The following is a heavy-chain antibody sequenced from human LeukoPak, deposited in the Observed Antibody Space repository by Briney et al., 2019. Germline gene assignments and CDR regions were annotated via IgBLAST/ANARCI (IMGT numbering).Heavy chain of an antibody. Sequence: PSETLSLTCTVSGGSISSYYWSWIRQPAGKGLEWIGRIYTSGSTNYNPSLKSRVTISVDKSKNQFSLKLSSVTAADTSVYGCARGITMVRGVINYYYYYMDVWGKGTTVTVSS. CDR1: GGSISSYY. CDR2: IYTSGST. D-gene: IGHD3-10*01. CDR3: ARGITMVRGVINYYYYYMDV. J-gene: IGHJ6*03. V-gene: IGHV4-4*07.